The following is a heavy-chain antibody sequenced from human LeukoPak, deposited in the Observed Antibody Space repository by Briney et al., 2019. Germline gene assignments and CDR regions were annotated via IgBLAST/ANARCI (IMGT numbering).Heavy chain of an antibody. CDR2: ISYDGSNK. Sequence: GRSLRLSCAASGFTFSSYGMHWVRQAPGKGLEWVAVISYDGSNKYYADSVKGRFTISRDNSKNTLYLQMNSLRAEDTAVYYCAKDSDYGDYVCDYRGQGTLVTVSS. V-gene: IGHV3-30*18. D-gene: IGHD4-17*01. CDR3: AKDSDYGDYVCDY. CDR1: GFTFSSYG. J-gene: IGHJ4*02.